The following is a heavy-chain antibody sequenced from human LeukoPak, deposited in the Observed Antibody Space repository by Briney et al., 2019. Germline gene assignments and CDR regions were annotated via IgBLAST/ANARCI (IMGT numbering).Heavy chain of an antibody. Sequence: ASVKVSCKASGYTFISYYMHWVRQAPGQGLEWMGIINPSGGSTSYAQKFQGRVTMTRDTSTSTVYMELSSLGSEDTAVYYCARCLRGGDFVAQDAFDIWGQGTMVTVSS. V-gene: IGHV1-46*01. CDR2: INPSGGST. J-gene: IGHJ3*02. CDR3: ARCLRGGDFVAQDAFDI. CDR1: GYTFISYY. D-gene: IGHD2-21*02.